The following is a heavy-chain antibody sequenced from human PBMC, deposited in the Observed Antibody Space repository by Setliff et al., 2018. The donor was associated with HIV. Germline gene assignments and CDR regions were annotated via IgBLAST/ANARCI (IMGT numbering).Heavy chain of an antibody. D-gene: IGHD3-3*01. CDR3: TRNQGSSFGHGFDY. J-gene: IGHJ4*02. CDR2: INYDESSE. V-gene: IGHV3-30*02. CDR1: GFTFSVHG. Sequence: GESLKISCAASGFTFSVHGMHWVRQAPGKGLEWVAFINYDESSEYYADSVKGRVSISRGNSKNTVDLHMNSLRTEDTAVYYCTRNQGSSFGHGFDYWGQGTLVTVSS.